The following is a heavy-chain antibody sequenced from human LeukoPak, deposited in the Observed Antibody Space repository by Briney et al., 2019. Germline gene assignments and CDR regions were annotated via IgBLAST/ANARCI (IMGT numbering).Heavy chain of an antibody. CDR1: GGSISSRSYY. CDR3: ARHYRGALAGTMGAFDI. CDR2: IHYSGST. D-gene: IGHD6-19*01. J-gene: IGHJ3*02. Sequence: SETLSLTCTVSGGSISSRSYYWGWVRQPPGKGLEWTGSIHYSGSTYYDASFKSRVTMSVDTSKNQFSLKLSSVTAADTAVYYCARHYRGALAGTMGAFDIWGQGTMVTVSS. V-gene: IGHV4-39*01.